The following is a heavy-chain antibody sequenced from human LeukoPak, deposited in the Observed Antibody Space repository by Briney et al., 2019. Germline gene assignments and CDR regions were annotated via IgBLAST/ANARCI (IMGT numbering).Heavy chain of an antibody. V-gene: IGHV1-2*02. CDR3: ARGEQLDGY. CDR1: GYTFTGYY. D-gene: IGHD6-6*01. CDR2: INPNSGGT. Sequence: ASVKVSCKASGYTFTGYYMHWVRQAPGQGLEWMGWINPNSGGTNYAQKFQGRVTMTRDTSTSTVYMELSSLRSEDTAVYYCARGEQLDGYWGQGTLVTVSS. J-gene: IGHJ4*02.